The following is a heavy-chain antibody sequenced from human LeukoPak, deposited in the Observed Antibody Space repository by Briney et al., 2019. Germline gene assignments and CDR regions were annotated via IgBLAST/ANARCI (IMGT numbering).Heavy chain of an antibody. D-gene: IGHD4-17*01. CDR2: IWYEGSNK. CDR1: GFALSRYG. Sequence: PGGSRRLSCVASGFALSRYGMRWVRQVPGKGLEWVAIIWYEGSNKYYADSVKGRFTISRDNSKNTLYLQMNSLRAEDTAVYYCARDASTTVNGAFDIWGQGTMVTVSS. CDR3: ARDASTTVNGAFDI. J-gene: IGHJ3*02. V-gene: IGHV3-33*01.